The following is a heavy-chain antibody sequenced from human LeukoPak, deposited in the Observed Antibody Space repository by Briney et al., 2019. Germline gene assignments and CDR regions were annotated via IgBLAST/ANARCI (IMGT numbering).Heavy chain of an antibody. CDR2: ISSFSGTI. CDR1: GITFGSYS. J-gene: IGHJ4*02. Sequence: GGSLRLSCVASGITFGSYSMNWVRQAPGKGLEWVSYISSFSGTINYADSVKGRFTISRDNAKNSLYLQMNSLRAADTALYYCVQLVGATIGYAIDIWGKGTLVTVSS. D-gene: IGHD1-26*01. V-gene: IGHV3-48*04. CDR3: VQLVGATIGYAIDI.